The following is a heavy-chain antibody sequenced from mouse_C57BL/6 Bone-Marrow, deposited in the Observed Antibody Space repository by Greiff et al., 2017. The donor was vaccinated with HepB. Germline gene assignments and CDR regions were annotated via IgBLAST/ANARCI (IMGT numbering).Heavy chain of an antibody. CDR3: AREDYDGDYYAMDY. CDR2: IYPGSGST. J-gene: IGHJ4*01. D-gene: IGHD2-4*01. CDR1: GYNFTSYW. V-gene: IGHV1-55*01. Sequence: VQLQQPGAELVKPGASVKMSCKASGYNFTSYWITWVKQRPGQGLEWIGDIYPGSGSTNYNEKFKSKATLTVDTSSSTAYMQLSSLTSEDSAVYYCAREDYDGDYYAMDYWGQGTSVTVSS.